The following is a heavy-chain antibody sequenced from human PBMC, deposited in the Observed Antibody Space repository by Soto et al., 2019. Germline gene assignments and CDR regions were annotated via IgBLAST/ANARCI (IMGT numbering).Heavy chain of an antibody. J-gene: IGHJ4*02. V-gene: IGHV4-39*01. D-gene: IGHD3-16*01. CDR1: GASINSNVHY. Sequence: SETLSLTCTVSGASINSNVHYWRWVLQSPGKGLEWIASVFYTGSPYHNPSLESRGSISVDTSDNQFSLKLTSVTAADTGIYYCARHPFGGYAFDSWCQGTLVTVS. CDR2: VFYTGSP. CDR3: ARHPFGGYAFDS.